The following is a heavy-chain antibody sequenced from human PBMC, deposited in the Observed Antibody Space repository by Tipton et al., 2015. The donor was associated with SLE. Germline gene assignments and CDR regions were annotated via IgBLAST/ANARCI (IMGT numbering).Heavy chain of an antibody. D-gene: IGHD3-22*01. V-gene: IGHV4-61*09. J-gene: IGHJ4*02. CDR1: GGSISSGSYY. CDR3: ARASAGDSSGYYYSYYFDY. CDR2: IYTSGST. Sequence: TLSLTCTVSGGSISSGSYYWSWIRQPAGKGLEWIGYIYTSGSTNYNPSLKSRVTISVDTSKNQFSLKLSSVTAADTAVYYCARASAGDSSGYYYSYYFDYWGQETLVTVSS.